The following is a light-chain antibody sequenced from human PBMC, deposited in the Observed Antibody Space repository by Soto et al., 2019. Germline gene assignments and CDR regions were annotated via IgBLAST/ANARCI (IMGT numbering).Light chain of an antibody. J-gene: IGKJ1*01. CDR1: QSVGSTY. V-gene: IGKV3-20*01. CDR3: QQYGSSPWT. CDR2: GAS. Sequence: EIVLTQSPGTLSLSPGERATLSCRASQSVGSTYLAWYQQKPGQAPRLLIYGASSRATGIPDRFSGSGSGIDFTLTISRLEPEDFAVYYCQQYGSSPWTFGQGTKVEIK.